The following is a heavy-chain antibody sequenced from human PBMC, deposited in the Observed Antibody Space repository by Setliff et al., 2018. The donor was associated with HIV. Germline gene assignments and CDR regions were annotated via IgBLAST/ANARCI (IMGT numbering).Heavy chain of an antibody. D-gene: IGHD2-15*01. Sequence: GGSLRLSCAVSGFTFSSYTMDWVRQAPGKGLEWVSSISGSSDYIYYADSVKGRFTISRDTAKNSLSLQMNSLRAEDTAIYYCARDTLYCSGGNCPFDYWGQGTLVTVSS. J-gene: IGHJ4*02. CDR1: GFTFSSYT. V-gene: IGHV3-21*01. CDR2: ISGSSDYI. CDR3: ARDTLYCSGGNCPFDY.